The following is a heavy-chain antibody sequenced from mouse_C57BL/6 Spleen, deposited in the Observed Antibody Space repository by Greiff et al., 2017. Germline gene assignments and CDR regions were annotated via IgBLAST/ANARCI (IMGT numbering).Heavy chain of an antibody. CDR3: VSTGPDYFDY. Sequence: QVQLKESGPELVKPGASVKISCKASGYAFSSSWMNWVKQRPGKGLEWIGRIYPGDGDTNYNGKFKGKATLTADKSSSTAYMQLSSLTSEDSAVYFCVSTGPDYFDYWGQGTTLTVSS. J-gene: IGHJ2*01. D-gene: IGHD4-1*02. CDR1: GYAFSSSW. CDR2: IYPGDGDT. V-gene: IGHV1-82*01.